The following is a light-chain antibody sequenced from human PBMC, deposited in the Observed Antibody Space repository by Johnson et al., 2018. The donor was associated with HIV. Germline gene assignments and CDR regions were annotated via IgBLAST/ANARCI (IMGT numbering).Light chain of an antibody. CDR1: SSNIGNNY. CDR2: ENN. Sequence: QSVLTQPPSVSAAPGQKVTISCSGSSSNIGNNYVSWYQQLPGTAPKLLIYENNKRPSRIPDRFSGSKSGTSATLGLTGLQTGDGADFYCGAWDSSLSAYVFGSGTKVTVL. J-gene: IGLJ1*01. CDR3: GAWDSSLSAYV. V-gene: IGLV1-51*02.